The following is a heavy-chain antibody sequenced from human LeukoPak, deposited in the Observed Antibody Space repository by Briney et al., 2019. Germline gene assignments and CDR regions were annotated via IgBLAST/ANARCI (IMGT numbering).Heavy chain of an antibody. D-gene: IGHD5-24*01. J-gene: IGHJ4*02. CDR2: MNTDGSDT. V-gene: IGHV3-74*03. Sequence: HPGGSLRLSCAASGFTFSTYWMHWVRQAPGKGLVWVSRMNTDGSDTSYADSVKGRFTISRDNTRNTLYLQMNSLRADDTAVYYCTRDSPWLPDPYWGQGTLVTVSS. CDR1: GFTFSTYW. CDR3: TRDSPWLPDPY.